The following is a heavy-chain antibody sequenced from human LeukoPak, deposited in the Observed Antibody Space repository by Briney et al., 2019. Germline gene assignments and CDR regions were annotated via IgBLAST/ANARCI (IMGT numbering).Heavy chain of an antibody. CDR2: ISGSGGST. CDR1: GFTFSSYA. J-gene: IGHJ4*02. V-gene: IGHV3-23*01. D-gene: IGHD2-2*01. CDR3: ARASTLLYCSSTSCYLFDY. Sequence: GGSLRLSCAASGFTFSSYAMSWVRQAPGKGLEWVSAISGSGGSTYYADSVQGRFTISRDNAKNSLYLQMNSLRAEDTAVYYCARASTLLYCSSTSCYLFDYWGQGTLVTVSS.